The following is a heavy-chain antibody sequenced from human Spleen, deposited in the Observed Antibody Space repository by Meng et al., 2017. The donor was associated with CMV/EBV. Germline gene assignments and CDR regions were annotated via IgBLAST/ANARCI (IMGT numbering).Heavy chain of an antibody. V-gene: IGHV4-39*07. D-gene: IGHD1-26*01. CDR3: ARRGRSGSLNWFDA. CDR2: EYYRENT. CDR1: GGSISSTAFY. J-gene: IGHJ5*02. Sequence: SGGSISSTAFYWGWSRQTPGEGLGWIGSEYYRENTNYNPSFKNRVTISLDTSKNQFSMNMSPLTAADTAVYYCARRGRSGSLNWFDAWGQGTLVTVSS.